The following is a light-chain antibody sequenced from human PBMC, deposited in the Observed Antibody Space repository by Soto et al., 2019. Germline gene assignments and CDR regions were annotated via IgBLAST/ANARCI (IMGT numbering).Light chain of an antibody. V-gene: IGKV1-33*01. CDR2: DAF. CDR1: QDIRNR. J-gene: IGKJ4*01. CDR3: QQHENLPVT. Sequence: DIQMTQSPSSLSASVGDRVTITCQASQDIRNRLNWHQFKPGKAPKLLIYDAFNLEAGVPSRFSGSGYGTTFVLTISSLQPEDSATYYCQQHENLPVTFGGGTKVEIK.